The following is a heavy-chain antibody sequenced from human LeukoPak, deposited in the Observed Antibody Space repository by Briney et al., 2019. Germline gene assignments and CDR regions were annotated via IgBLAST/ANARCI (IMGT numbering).Heavy chain of an antibody. V-gene: IGHV3-66*01. CDR3: AKEVVVVITTPTEAGFDY. CDR2: IYSGGST. D-gene: IGHD3-22*01. CDR1: GFTVSSNY. J-gene: IGHJ4*02. Sequence: GGSLRLSCAASGFTVSSNYMSWVRQAPGKGLEWVSVIYSGGSTYYADSVKGRFTISRDNSKNTLYLQMNSLRAEDTAVYYCAKEVVVVITTPTEAGFDYWGQGTLVTVSS.